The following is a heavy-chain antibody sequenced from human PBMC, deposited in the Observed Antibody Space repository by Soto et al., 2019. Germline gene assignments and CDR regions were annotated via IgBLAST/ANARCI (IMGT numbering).Heavy chain of an antibody. CDR2: LDGAGGST. V-gene: IGHV3-23*01. CDR1: GFTFSDFA. CDR3: AAPRDEYGSGVSWFTYGMDI. D-gene: IGHD3-10*01. Sequence: GGSLRLSCLASGFTFSDFAMTWVRHVPGRGLEWVASLDGAGGSTYYAESVRGRFSISRDNSQNTLFLQMKRLTADDTAIYYCAAPRDEYGSGVSWFTYGMDIWGQGTTVTVSS. J-gene: IGHJ6*02.